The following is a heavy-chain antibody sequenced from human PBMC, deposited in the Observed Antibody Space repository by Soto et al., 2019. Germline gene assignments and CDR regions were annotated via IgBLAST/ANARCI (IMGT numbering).Heavy chain of an antibody. J-gene: IGHJ4*02. Sequence: SVKVSCKASGGTFSSYAISWVRQAPGQGLEWMGGIIPIFGTANYAQKFQGRVTITADESTSTAYMELSSLRSEDTAVYYCASRADSSGYYPKAFDYWGQGTLVTVSS. CDR3: ASRADSSGYYPKAFDY. V-gene: IGHV1-69*13. D-gene: IGHD3-22*01. CDR1: GGTFSSYA. CDR2: IIPIFGTA.